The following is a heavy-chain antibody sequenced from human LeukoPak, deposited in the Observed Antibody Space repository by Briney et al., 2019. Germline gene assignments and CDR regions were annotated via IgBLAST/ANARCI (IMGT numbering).Heavy chain of an antibody. J-gene: IGHJ5*02. Sequence: QSGGSLRLSCAASGFTFSSYRMSWVRQAPGKGLEWVANIKQDGSEKHYVDSVKGRFTISRDNAKNSLYLQMNSLRAEDTAVYYCARPLMYYYGSETYFWFDPWGQGTLVTVSS. D-gene: IGHD3-10*01. V-gene: IGHV3-7*01. CDR3: ARPLMYYYGSETYFWFDP. CDR2: IKQDGSEK. CDR1: GFTFSSYR.